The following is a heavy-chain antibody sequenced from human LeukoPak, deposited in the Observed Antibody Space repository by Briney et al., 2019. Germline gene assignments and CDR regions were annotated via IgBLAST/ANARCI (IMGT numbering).Heavy chain of an antibody. CDR2: IYYSGST. CDR1: GGSISNSRDY. D-gene: IGHD3-22*01. Sequence: SETLSLTCTVSGGSISNSRDYWAWIRQPPGKGLEWIANIYYSGSTYYSPSLKSRVTISVDTSKNQFSLKLSSVTAADTAVYYCARGYYDSSGSDWFDPWGQGTLVTVSS. V-gene: IGHV4-39*07. CDR3: ARGYYDSSGSDWFDP. J-gene: IGHJ5*02.